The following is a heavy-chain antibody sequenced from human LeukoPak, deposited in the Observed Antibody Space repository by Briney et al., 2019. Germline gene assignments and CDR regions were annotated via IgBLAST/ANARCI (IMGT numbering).Heavy chain of an antibody. CDR3: ARVGRTFHYYYGMDV. CDR1: GGTFSSYA. Sequence: WASVNVSCKASGGTFSSYAISWVRQAPGQGLEWMGGIIPIFGTANYAQKFQGRVTITADESTSTAYMELSSLRSEDTAVYYCARVGRTFHYYYGMDVWGQGTTVTVSS. J-gene: IGHJ6*02. V-gene: IGHV1-69*13. CDR2: IIPIFGTA. D-gene: IGHD2-15*01.